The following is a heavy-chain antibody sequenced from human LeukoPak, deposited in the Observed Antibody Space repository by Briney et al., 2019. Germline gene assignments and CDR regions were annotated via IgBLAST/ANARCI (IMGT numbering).Heavy chain of an antibody. Sequence: PSETLSLTRTVSGRSISISSYYWGWLRQPPGKGLEWIGSIYYSGSTYYNPSLKSRVTISVDTSKNQFSLKLSSVTAADTAVYYCARGNDYGDYGFDPWGQGTLVTVSA. D-gene: IGHD4-17*01. J-gene: IGHJ5*02. CDR1: GRSISISSYY. V-gene: IGHV4-39*07. CDR3: ARGNDYGDYGFDP. CDR2: IYYSGST.